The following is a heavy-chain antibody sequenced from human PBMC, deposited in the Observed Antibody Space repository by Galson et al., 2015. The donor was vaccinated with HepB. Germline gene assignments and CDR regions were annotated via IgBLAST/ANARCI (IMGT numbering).Heavy chain of an antibody. CDR1: GYTLTELS. CDR3: ARRPGSGWYFGWFDP. J-gene: IGHJ5*02. V-gene: IGHV1-24*01. D-gene: IGHD6-19*01. Sequence: SVKVSCKVSGYTLTELSMHWVRQAPGKGLEWMGGFDPEDGETIYAQKFQGRVTMTEDTSTDTAYMELSSLRSDDTAVYYCARRPGSGWYFGWFDPWGQGTLVTVSS. CDR2: FDPEDGET.